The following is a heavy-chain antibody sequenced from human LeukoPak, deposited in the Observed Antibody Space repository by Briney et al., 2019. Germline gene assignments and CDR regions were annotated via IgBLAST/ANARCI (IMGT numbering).Heavy chain of an antibody. V-gene: IGHV5-51*01. CDR2: IYPGDSDT. J-gene: IGHJ4*02. CDR1: GYSFTSHW. Sequence: GESLKISCKGSGYSFTSHWIGWVRQMPGKGLEWMGIIYPGDSDTRCSPSFQGQVTISADKSISTAYLQWSSLKASDTAMYYCARLHYYDILTGYYFDYWGQGTLVTVSS. CDR3: ARLHYYDILTGYYFDY. D-gene: IGHD3-9*01.